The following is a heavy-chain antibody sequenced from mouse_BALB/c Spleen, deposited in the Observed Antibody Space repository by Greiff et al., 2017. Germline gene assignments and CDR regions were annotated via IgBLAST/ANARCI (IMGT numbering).Heavy chain of an antibody. Sequence: EVQLQQSGAELVKPGASVKLSCTASGFNIKDTYMHWVKQRPEQGLEWIGRIDPANGNTKYDPKFQGKATITADTSSNTAYLQLSSLTSEDTAVYYCARSGAYYGNFAWFAYWGQGTLVTVSA. D-gene: IGHD2-10*01. CDR3: ARSGAYYGNFAWFAY. CDR2: IDPANGNT. J-gene: IGHJ3*01. V-gene: IGHV14-3*02. CDR1: GFNIKDTY.